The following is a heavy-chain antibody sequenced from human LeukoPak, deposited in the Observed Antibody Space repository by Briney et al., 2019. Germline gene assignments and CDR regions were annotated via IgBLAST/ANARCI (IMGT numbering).Heavy chain of an antibody. V-gene: IGHV3-21*01. CDR3: ARITIFGVVIIGYMDV. J-gene: IGHJ6*03. CDR2: ISSSSSYI. D-gene: IGHD3-3*01. CDR1: GFTFSSYS. Sequence: GGSLRLSCAASGFTFSSYSMNWVRQAPGKGLEWVSSISSSSSYIYYADSVKGRSTISRDNAKNSLYLQMNSLRAEDTAVYYCARITIFGVVIIGYMDVWGKGTTVTVSS.